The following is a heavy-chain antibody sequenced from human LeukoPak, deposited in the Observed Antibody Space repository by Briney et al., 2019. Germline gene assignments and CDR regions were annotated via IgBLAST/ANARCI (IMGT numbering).Heavy chain of an antibody. V-gene: IGHV3-9*01. CDR2: ITWNSGSI. CDR3: TKGGGSGYYYYGMDV. Sequence: PGGSLRLSCAASGFTFDDYAMHWVRQAPGKGLEWVSGITWNSGSIVYADSVKGRFTISRDNARNSLYLQMNILRAGDTALYFCTKGGGSGYYYYGMDVWGRGTTVTVSS. J-gene: IGHJ6*02. CDR1: GFTFDDYA. D-gene: IGHD3-10*01.